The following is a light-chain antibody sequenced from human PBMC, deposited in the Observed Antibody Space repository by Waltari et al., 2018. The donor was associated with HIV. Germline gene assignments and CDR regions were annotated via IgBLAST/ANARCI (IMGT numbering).Light chain of an antibody. V-gene: IGLV1-51*02. J-gene: IGLJ1*01. CDR3: GTWDSSLSTYV. CDR2: ENN. Sequence: QSVLTQPPSVSAAPGQKVSISCSGGISNVWTHYVSWYQQLPGTAPKLLMYENNKRPSGIPDRFSGSKSGTSATLDITGLQTGDEADYYCGTWDSSLSTYVFGSGTKVTAL. CDR1: ISNVWTHY.